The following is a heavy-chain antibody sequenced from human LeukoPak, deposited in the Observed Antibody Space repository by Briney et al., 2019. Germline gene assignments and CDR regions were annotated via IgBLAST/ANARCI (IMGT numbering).Heavy chain of an antibody. J-gene: IGHJ4*02. V-gene: IGHV4-59*12. Sequence: PSETLSLTCTVSGGSISSYYWSWIRQPPGKGLEWIGYIYYSGSTNYNPSLKSRVTMSLDTSKNQFSLKLSSVTAADTAVYYCARVDYCGGDCYSELWGQGALVTVSS. CDR3: ARVDYCGGDCYSEL. CDR1: GGSISSYY. D-gene: IGHD2-21*01. CDR2: IYYSGST.